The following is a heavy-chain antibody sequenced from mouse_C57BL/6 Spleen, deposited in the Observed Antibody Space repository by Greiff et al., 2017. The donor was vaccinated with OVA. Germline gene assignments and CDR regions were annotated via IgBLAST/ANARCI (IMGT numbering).Heavy chain of an antibody. CDR1: GYAFSSSW. CDR3: ARSGEENPWFAY. Sequence: QVQLKESGPELVKPGASVKISCKASGYAFSSSWMNWVKQRPGKGLEWIGRIYPGDGDTNYNGKFKGKATLTADKSSSTAYMQLSSLTSEDSAVYFCARSGEENPWFAYWGQGTLVTVSA. CDR2: IYPGDGDT. V-gene: IGHV1-82*01. J-gene: IGHJ3*01.